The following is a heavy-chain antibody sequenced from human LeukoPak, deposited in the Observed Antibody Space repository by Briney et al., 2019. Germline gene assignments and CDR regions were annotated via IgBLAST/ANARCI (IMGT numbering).Heavy chain of an antibody. D-gene: IGHD6-19*01. Sequence: SETLSLTCTVSGGSISTYYWSWFRQPAGKGLEWIGRMYTSGSTNYNPSLKSRVTMSVDTSKNQFSLKLSSVTAADTAVYYCARDSTNGWDYWGQGTLVTVSS. J-gene: IGHJ4*02. CDR1: GGSISTYY. CDR2: MYTSGST. V-gene: IGHV4-4*07. CDR3: ARDSTNGWDY.